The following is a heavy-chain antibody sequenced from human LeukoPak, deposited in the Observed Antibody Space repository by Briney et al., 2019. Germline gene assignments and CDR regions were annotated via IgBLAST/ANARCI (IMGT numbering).Heavy chain of an antibody. Sequence: PGRSLRLSCAASGFTFRTSAMNWVRQAPGKGLEWLCGISGSGNGTYYVDSVKGRFTISRDNSQNMVYLLMNSLTVEDAATYYCAKRTMSAFDSWGQGTLLIVSS. D-gene: IGHD5-24*01. CDR3: AKRTMSAFDS. CDR1: GFTFRTSA. CDR2: ISGSGNGT. J-gene: IGHJ4*02. V-gene: IGHV3-23*01.